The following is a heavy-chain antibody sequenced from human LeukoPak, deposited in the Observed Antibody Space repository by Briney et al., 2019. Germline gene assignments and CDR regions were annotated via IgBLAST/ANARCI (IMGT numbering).Heavy chain of an antibody. CDR2: INHSGST. D-gene: IGHD1-1*01. CDR3: ARFRTTGLDY. V-gene: IGHV4-34*01. J-gene: IGHJ4*02. Sequence: PSETLSLTCAVYGGSFSGYYWSWIRQPPGKGLEWIGEINHSGSTNYNPSLKSRVTISVDTSKNQFSLKLSSVTAADTAVDYCARFRTTGLDYWAREPWSPSPQ. CDR1: GGSFSGYY.